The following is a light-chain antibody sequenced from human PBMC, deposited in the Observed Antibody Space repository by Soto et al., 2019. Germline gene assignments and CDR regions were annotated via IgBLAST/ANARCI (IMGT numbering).Light chain of an antibody. CDR3: QQYYSPPIT. CDR1: QSVLYSSNNKNY. Sequence: DIVMTQSPDSLAVSLGERATINCKSSQSVLYSSNNKNYLAWYQQKPGQPPKLLIYWASTRESGVPDRFSGSGSGTDFTLIITSLQADDVAVYYCQQYYSPPITFGQGTRLEIK. CDR2: WAS. J-gene: IGKJ5*01. V-gene: IGKV4-1*01.